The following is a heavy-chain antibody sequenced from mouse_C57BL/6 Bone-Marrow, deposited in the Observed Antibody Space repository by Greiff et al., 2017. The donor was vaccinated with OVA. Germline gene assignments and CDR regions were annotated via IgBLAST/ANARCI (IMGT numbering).Heavy chain of an antibody. D-gene: IGHD3-3*01. Sequence: VQLQQSGAELMKPGASVKLSCKAPGYAFTSYWMDWVKQRPGQGLEWIGEIYPGVGDTNYNGKFKGKATLTADKSSSTAYMQLNSLTSEDSAVYFCARSYSANWGQGTTLTVSS. CDR2: IYPGVGDT. CDR3: ARSYSAN. J-gene: IGHJ2*01. V-gene: IGHV1-80*01. CDR1: GYAFTSYW.